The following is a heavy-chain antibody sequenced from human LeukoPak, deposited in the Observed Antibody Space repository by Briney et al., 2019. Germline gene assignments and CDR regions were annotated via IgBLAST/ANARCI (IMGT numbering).Heavy chain of an antibody. D-gene: IGHD3-22*01. Sequence: ASVKVSCKASGYTFTGYYMHWVRQAPGQGLEWMGWINPNSGGTNYAQKFQGRVTMTRDTSISTAYMELSSLRSEDTAVYYCARGGDSSGYPDAFDIWGQGTMVTVSS. J-gene: IGHJ3*02. V-gene: IGHV1-2*02. CDR3: ARGGDSSGYPDAFDI. CDR1: GYTFTGYY. CDR2: INPNSGGT.